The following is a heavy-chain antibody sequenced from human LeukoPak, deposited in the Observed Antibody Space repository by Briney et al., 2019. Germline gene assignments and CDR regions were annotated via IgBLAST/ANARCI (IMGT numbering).Heavy chain of an antibody. CDR1: GYSFTSYW. D-gene: IGHD2-21*02. CDR2: IYPGDSDT. Sequence: AGESLKISCKGSGYSFTSYWIGWVRQMPGKGLEWMGIIYPGDSDTRYSPSFQGQVTISADKSISTAYLQWSSLKASDTAMYYCARQGRYCGGDCYSSEFDYWGQGTLVTVSS. J-gene: IGHJ4*02. CDR3: ARQGRYCGGDCYSSEFDY. V-gene: IGHV5-51*01.